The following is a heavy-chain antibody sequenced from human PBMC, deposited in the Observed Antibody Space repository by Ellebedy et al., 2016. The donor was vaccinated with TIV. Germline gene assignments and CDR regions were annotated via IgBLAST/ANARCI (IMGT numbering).Heavy chain of an antibody. J-gene: IGHJ3*02. Sequence: GGSLRLSCAASRFSFSSYWMSWVRQAPGKGLEWVANINQDGSQKYYVDSVKGRFTISRDNARNSLNLQMNSVRAEDAAVYYCATDGSYGDYRSPTHAFVMWGQGTMVIVSS. CDR1: RFSFSSYW. V-gene: IGHV3-7*01. D-gene: IGHD4-17*01. CDR3: ATDGSYGDYRSPTHAFVM. CDR2: INQDGSQK.